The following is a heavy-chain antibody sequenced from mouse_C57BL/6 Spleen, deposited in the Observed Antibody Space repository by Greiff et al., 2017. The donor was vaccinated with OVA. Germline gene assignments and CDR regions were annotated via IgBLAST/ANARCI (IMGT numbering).Heavy chain of an antibody. V-gene: IGHV5-9-1*02. D-gene: IGHD1-1*01. CDR3: TRHYGSIYWYFDV. J-gene: IGHJ1*03. Sequence: EVKLMESGEGLVKPGGSLKLSCAASGFTFSSYAMSWVRQTPEKRLEWVAYISSGGDYIYYADTVKGRFTISRDNARNTLYLQMSSLKSEDTAMYYCTRHYGSIYWYFDVWGTGTTVTVSS. CDR2: ISSGGDYI. CDR1: GFTFSSYA.